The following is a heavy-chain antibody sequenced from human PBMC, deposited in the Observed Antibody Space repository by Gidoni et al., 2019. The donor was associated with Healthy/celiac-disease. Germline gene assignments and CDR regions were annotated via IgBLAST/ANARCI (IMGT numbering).Heavy chain of an antibody. J-gene: IGHJ4*02. CDR1: GGSFSGYY. D-gene: IGHD6-13*01. CDR3: ARAGAVAAAIDY. V-gene: IGHV4-34*01. Sequence: QAQLQQWGAGLLKPAETLSLTCAVYGGSFSGYYWSWIRQPPGKGLEWIGEINHSGSTNSNPSLTSRVTISVDTSKNQFSLKLSSVTAADTAVYYCARAGAVAAAIDYWGQGTLVTVSS. CDR2: INHSGST.